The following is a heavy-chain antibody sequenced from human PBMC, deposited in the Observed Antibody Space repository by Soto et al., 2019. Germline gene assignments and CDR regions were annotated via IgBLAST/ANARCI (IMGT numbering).Heavy chain of an antibody. Sequence: PGGSLRLSCAASGFTFSSYSMNWVRQAPGKGLEWVSSISSSSSYIYYADSVKGRFTISRDNAENSLYLQMNSLRAEDTAVYYCARDPNPSYYYDSSGPPGAFDIWGQGTMVTV. V-gene: IGHV3-21*01. D-gene: IGHD3-22*01. CDR1: GFTFSSYS. CDR2: ISSSSSYI. J-gene: IGHJ3*02. CDR3: ARDPNPSYYYDSSGPPGAFDI.